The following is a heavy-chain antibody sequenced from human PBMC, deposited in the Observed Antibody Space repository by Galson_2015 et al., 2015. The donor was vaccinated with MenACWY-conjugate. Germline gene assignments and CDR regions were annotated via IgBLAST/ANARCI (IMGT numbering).Heavy chain of an antibody. CDR3: ARLHGSGSYYLPGSFDY. V-gene: IGHV4-39*01. CDR2: IYYSGST. Sequence: ETLSLPCTVSGGSISSRSYYWGWIRQPPGQGLEWIGSIYYSGSTYYNPSLKSRVTISVDTSKSQFSLKLSSVTVADTAVYYCARLHGSGSYYLPGSFDYWGQGTLVTVSS. CDR1: GGSISSRSYY. J-gene: IGHJ4*02. D-gene: IGHD3-10*01.